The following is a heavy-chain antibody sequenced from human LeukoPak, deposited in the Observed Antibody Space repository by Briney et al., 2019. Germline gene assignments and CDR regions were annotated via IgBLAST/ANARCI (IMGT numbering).Heavy chain of an antibody. CDR2: IYHSGTT. Sequence: SGTLSLTCAVSGGSISSSNWWSWVRQPPGKGLEWIGEIYHSGTTNYNPSLKGRVTISVDKSKNQFSLNLSSVTAADTAVYYCARDPHSGYDLADYWGQGTLVTVSS. J-gene: IGHJ4*02. CDR3: ARDPHSGYDLADY. V-gene: IGHV4-4*02. D-gene: IGHD5-12*01. CDR1: GGSISSSNW.